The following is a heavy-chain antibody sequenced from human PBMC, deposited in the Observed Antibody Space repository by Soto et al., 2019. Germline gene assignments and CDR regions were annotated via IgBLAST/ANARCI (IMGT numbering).Heavy chain of an antibody. V-gene: IGHV1-2*04. CDR3: ARDDQQWLPKEPYYYYGMDV. J-gene: IGHJ6*02. CDR1: GYTFTGYY. CDR2: INPNSGGT. D-gene: IGHD6-19*01. Sequence: AASVKVSCKASGYTFTGYYMHWVRQAPGQGLEWMGWINPNSGGTNYAQKFQGWVTMIRDTSISPAYMELSRLRSDDTAVYYCARDDQQWLPKEPYYYYGMDVWGQGTTVTVSS.